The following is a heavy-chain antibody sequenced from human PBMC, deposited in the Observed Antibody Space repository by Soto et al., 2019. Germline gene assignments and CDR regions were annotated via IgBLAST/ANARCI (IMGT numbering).Heavy chain of an antibody. CDR1: GFTFSSYG. D-gene: IGHD3-10*01. CDR3: ARDRTFYGSGSKGMDF. CDR2: IRYDGSNK. J-gene: IGHJ6*02. Sequence: SCVTSGFTFSSYGMHCVRQAPGKGLEWLAIIRYDGSNKYYGDSVKGRFTISRDNSNNTLYLEMNNLRAEDTAVYYCARDRTFYGSGSKGMDFWGQGTTVTVSS. V-gene: IGHV3-33*01.